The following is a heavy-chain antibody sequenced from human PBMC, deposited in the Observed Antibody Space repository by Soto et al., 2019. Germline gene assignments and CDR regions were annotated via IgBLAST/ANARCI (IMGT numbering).Heavy chain of an antibody. Sequence: GGSLRLSCAASGFTFSSYAMHWVRQAPGKGLEWVAVISYDGSNKYYADSVKGRFTISRDNSKNTLYLQMNSLRAEDTAVYYCARDQYSSILSPNYYGMDVWGQGTTVTVSS. CDR2: ISYDGSNK. CDR1: GFTFSSYA. J-gene: IGHJ6*02. V-gene: IGHV3-30-3*01. CDR3: ARDQYSSILSPNYYGMDV. D-gene: IGHD6-13*01.